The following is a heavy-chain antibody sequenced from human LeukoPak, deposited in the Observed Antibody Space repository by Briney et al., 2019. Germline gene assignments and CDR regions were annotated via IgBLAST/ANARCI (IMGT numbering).Heavy chain of an antibody. CDR1: GFTFSSYA. CDR3: ARVPYSSSNAFDI. CDR2: ISGSGGST. D-gene: IGHD6-6*01. V-gene: IGHV3-23*01. Sequence: QPGGSLRLSCAASGFTFSSYAMSWVRQAPGKGLEWVSAISGSGGSTYYADSVKGRFTISRDNSKNTLYLQMNSLRAEDTAVYCCARVPYSSSNAFDIWGQGTMVAVSS. J-gene: IGHJ3*02.